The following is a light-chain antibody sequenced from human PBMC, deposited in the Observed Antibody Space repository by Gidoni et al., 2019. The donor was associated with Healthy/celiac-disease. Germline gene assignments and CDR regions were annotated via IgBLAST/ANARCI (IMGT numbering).Light chain of an antibody. CDR3: QQYYSYPRT. CDR2: AAS. J-gene: IGKJ1*01. CDR1: QGISSY. V-gene: IGKV1-8*01. Sequence: AIRMTRSPSSFSASTGDRVTITCRAGQGISSYLAWYQQKPGKATKLLIYAASTLQSGVPSRFSGSGSGTDFTVTMSCLQSEDFATYYCQQYYSYPRTFGQGTKVEIK.